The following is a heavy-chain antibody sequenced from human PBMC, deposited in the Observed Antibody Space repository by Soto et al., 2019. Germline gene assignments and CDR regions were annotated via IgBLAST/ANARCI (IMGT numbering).Heavy chain of an antibody. CDR1: GFTFSSYS. V-gene: IGHV3-21*01. J-gene: IGHJ3*02. CDR2: ISSSSSYI. Sequence: GGSLRLSCAASGFTFSSYSMNWVRQAPGKGLEWVSSISSSSSYIYYADSVKGRFTISRDNAKNSLYLQMNSLRAEDTAVYYCARDMGFLEWPSSGFAFDIWGQGTMVTVSS. CDR3: ARDMGFLEWPSSGFAFDI. D-gene: IGHD3-3*01.